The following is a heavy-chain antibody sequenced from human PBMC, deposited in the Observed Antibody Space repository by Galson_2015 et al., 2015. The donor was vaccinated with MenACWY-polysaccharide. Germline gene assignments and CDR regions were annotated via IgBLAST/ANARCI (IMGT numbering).Heavy chain of an antibody. Sequence: SETLSLTCTVSGGSISSYYWSWIRQPPGKGLEWIGYIYYSGSTNYNPSLKSRVTISVDTSKNQFSLKLSSVTAADTAVYYCARVSPYYYDSSGLGVYFDYWGQGTLVTVSS. V-gene: IGHV4-59*01. CDR3: ARVSPYYYDSSGLGVYFDY. J-gene: IGHJ4*02. D-gene: IGHD3-22*01. CDR1: GGSISSYY. CDR2: IYYSGST.